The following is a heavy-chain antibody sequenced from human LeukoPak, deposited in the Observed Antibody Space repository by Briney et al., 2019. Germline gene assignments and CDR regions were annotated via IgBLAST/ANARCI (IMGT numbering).Heavy chain of an antibody. V-gene: IGHV3-74*01. J-gene: IGHJ4*02. CDR2: INSDGSST. CDR1: GFTFSSYW. D-gene: IGHD3-3*01. Sequence: GGSLRLSCAASGFTFSSYWMHWVRQAPGKGLVWVSRINSDGSSTSYADSVKGRFTISRDNAKNTLYLQMNSLRAEDTAVYYCARTIFGVVTGFDYWGQGTLVTVSS. CDR3: ARTIFGVVTGFDY.